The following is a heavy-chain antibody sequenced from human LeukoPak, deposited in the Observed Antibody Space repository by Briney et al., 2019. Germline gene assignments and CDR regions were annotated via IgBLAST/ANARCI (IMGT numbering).Heavy chain of an antibody. Sequence: GGSLRLSCAASGFTFSSYGMHWVRQAPGKGLEWVAVISYDGNNKYYTDSVKGRFTISRDNSKNTLYLQMNSLRAEDTAVYYCAREVLSAFDIWGQGTMVTVSS. CDR1: GFTFSSYG. CDR3: AREVLSAFDI. CDR2: ISYDGNNK. J-gene: IGHJ3*02. V-gene: IGHV3-30*03.